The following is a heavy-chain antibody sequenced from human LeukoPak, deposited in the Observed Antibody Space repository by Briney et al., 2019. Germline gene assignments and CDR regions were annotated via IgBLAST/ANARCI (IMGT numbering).Heavy chain of an antibody. D-gene: IGHD4-17*01. V-gene: IGHV4-59*12. J-gene: IGHJ1*01. Sequence: SETLSLTCSVSGVSIISYYWSWIRQPPGKGLEWIGHIYYSGSTNYNPSLKSRVTISVDTSKNQFSLKLSSVTAADTAVYYCARVGLYGDSRGAIQHWGQGTLVTVPS. CDR2: IYYSGST. CDR1: GVSIISYY. CDR3: ARVGLYGDSRGAIQH.